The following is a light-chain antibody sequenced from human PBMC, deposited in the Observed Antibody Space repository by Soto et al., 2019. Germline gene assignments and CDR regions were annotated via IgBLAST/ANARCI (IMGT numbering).Light chain of an antibody. V-gene: IGKV1-5*03. CDR3: QQYNSYRA. CDR2: KAS. Sequence: DIQMTQSPSTLSASVGDRVTITCRASESIDSWLAWHQQKPGRAPKLLISKASSLESGVPSRFSGRGSGTEFTLTISSLQPDDFATYYCQQYNSYRAFGQGTKVEI. J-gene: IGKJ1*01. CDR1: ESIDSW.